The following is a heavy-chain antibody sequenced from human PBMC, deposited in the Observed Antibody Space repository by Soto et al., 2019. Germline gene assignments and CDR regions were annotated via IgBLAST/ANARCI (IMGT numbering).Heavy chain of an antibody. J-gene: IGHJ6*02. D-gene: IGHD3-22*01. CDR2: IKSKTDGGTT. CDR1: GFTFSNAW. Sequence: GGSLRLSCAASGFTFSNAWMNWVRQAPGKGLEWVGRIKSKTDGGTTDYAAPVKGRFTISRDDSKNTLYLQMNSLKTEDTAVYYFTTGVIMIVVVITTYYYGMDVWGQGTTVTVSS. V-gene: IGHV3-15*07. CDR3: TTGVIMIVVVITTYYYGMDV.